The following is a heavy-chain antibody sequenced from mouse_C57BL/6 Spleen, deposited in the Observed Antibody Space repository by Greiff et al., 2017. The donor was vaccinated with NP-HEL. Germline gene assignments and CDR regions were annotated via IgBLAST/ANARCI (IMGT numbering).Heavy chain of an antibody. CDR1: GFTFSSYT. CDR3: ARQGGLRQDYYAMDY. V-gene: IGHV5-9*01. CDR2: ISGGGGNT. D-gene: IGHD2-4*01. Sequence: EVKLVESGGGLVKPGGSLKLSCAASGFTFSSYTMSWVRQTPEKRLEWVATISGGGGNTYYPDSVKGRFTISRDNAKNTLYLQMSSLRSEDTALYYCARQGGLRQDYYAMDYWGQGTSVTVSS. J-gene: IGHJ4*01.